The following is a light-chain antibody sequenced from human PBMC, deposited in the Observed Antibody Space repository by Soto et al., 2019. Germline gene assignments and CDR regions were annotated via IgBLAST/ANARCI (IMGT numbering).Light chain of an antibody. CDR1: SSNIGNNY. J-gene: IGLJ1*01. V-gene: IGLV1-51*02. CDR3: GTWDSSLSAKV. Sequence: QSVLTQPPSVSAAPGQKVTISCSGSSSNIGNNYVSWYQQLPGTAPKLLIYENNKRPSGIPDRFSGSKSSTSATLGITGLQTGDEADYYCGTWDSSLSAKVFGTGTKLTVL. CDR2: ENN.